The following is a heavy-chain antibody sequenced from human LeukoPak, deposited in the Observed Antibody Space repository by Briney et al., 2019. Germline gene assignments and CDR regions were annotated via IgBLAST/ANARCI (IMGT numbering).Heavy chain of an antibody. Sequence: TGGSLRLSCAASGFTFSSYAMSWVRQAPGKGLEWVSVISGGGGDTYYADSVKGRFTISRDNSKNTLYLQMNSLRAEDTAVYYCAIMHRYYDGSGYWVQWGQGTLVTVSS. V-gene: IGHV3-23*01. CDR1: GFTFSSYA. CDR2: ISGGGGDT. D-gene: IGHD3-22*01. CDR3: AIMHRYYDGSGYWVQ. J-gene: IGHJ4*02.